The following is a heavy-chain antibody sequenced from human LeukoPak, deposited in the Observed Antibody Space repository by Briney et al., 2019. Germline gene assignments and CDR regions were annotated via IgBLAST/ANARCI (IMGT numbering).Heavy chain of an antibody. J-gene: IGHJ3*02. CDR1: GFVFSTYW. V-gene: IGHV3-74*01. Sequence: GGSLRLSCAGSGFVFSTYWMHWVRQAPGKGLAWVSRIKTDGSTTYYADSVKGRFTVSRDNAKNTLYLQMNSLRAEDTAVYYCKIDHDAFDIWGQGTMVTVSS. CDR3: KIDHDAFDI. D-gene: IGHD2-21*01. CDR2: IKTDGSTT.